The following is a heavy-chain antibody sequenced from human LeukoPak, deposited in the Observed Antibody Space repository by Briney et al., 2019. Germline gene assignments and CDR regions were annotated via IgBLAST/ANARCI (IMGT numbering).Heavy chain of an antibody. CDR2: IYYSGST. D-gene: IGHD5-24*01. CDR3: ARDRGERWLQLDYFDY. J-gene: IGHJ4*02. CDR1: GGPISSYY. V-gene: IGHV4-59*12. Sequence: PSETLSLTCTVSGGPISSYYWSWIRQPPGKGLEWIGYIYYSGSTNYNPSLKSRVTISVDTSKNQFSLKLSSVTAADTAVYYCARDRGERWLQLDYFDYWGQGTLVTVSS.